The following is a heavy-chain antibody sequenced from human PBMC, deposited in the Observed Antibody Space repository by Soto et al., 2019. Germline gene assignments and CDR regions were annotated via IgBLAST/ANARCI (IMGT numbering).Heavy chain of an antibody. CDR1: GYTFTSYY. J-gene: IGHJ4*02. CDR2: IIPIFGTS. Sequence: SVKVSCKASGYTFTSYYMHWVRQAPGQGLEWMGGIIPIFGTSNYAQKFQGRVTITADESTSTAYMELSSLRSEDTAVYYCARVGGSGSYCLDYWGQGTLVTVSS. D-gene: IGHD3-10*01. CDR3: ARVGGSGSYCLDY. V-gene: IGHV1-69*13.